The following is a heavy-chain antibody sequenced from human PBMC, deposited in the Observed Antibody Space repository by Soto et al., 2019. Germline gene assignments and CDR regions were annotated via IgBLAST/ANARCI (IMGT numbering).Heavy chain of an antibody. V-gene: IGHV1-3*01. J-gene: IGHJ6*02. CDR1: GYTFTNYA. CDR2: INAGDGNT. Sequence: DSVKVSCKAFGYTFTNYAMHWVRQAPGQGLEWMGWINAGDGNTKYSQKFQDRVTITRDTSASTAYMELSSLRSEDTAVYYCARVYCSTNTCYGYYAMDVWGQGTNVTFSS. CDR3: ARVYCSTNTCYGYYAMDV. D-gene: IGHD2-2*01.